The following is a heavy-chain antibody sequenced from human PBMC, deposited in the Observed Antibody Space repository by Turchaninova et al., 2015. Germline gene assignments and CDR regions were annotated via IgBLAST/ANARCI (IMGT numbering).Heavy chain of an antibody. Sequence: FSSYGMHWVRQAPGKGLEWVAGISHDGSNKYHADSVKGRFTISRDNPENILYLQMNSLRAEDTAVYHCAKDVGKWYSSSWFDHWGQGTLVTVSS. CDR2: ISHDGSNK. D-gene: IGHD6-19*01. CDR3: AKDVGKWYSSSWFDH. CDR1: FSSYG. J-gene: IGHJ5*02. V-gene: IGHV3-30*18.